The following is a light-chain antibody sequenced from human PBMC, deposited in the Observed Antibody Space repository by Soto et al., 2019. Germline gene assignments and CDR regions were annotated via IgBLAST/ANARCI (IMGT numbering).Light chain of an antibody. CDR3: QQYGISIT. V-gene: IGKV3-20*01. J-gene: IGKJ1*01. CDR1: QSVPRSY. CDR2: GTS. Sequence: IVLTQSPGTLSLSPGERATLSCRASQSVPRSYLAWYQQRPGQAPRLPIYGTSTRAAGIPDRFSGSGSGTDFTLTISRLEPEDFAVFYCQQYGISITFGQGTKVDIK.